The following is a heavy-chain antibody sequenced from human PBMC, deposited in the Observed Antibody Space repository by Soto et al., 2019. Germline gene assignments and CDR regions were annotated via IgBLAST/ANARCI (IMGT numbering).Heavy chain of an antibody. Sequence: SQTLSLTCAISGDSVSSNSAAWNWIRQSPSRGLEWLGRTYYRSKWYNDYAVSVKSRITINPDTSKNQFSLQLNSVTPEDTAVYYCAKSRYYYDSSGYPGLVYFDYWGQGTLVTVS. V-gene: IGHV6-1*01. J-gene: IGHJ4*02. CDR2: TYYRSKWYN. CDR1: GDSVSSNSAA. CDR3: AKSRYYYDSSGYPGLVYFDY. D-gene: IGHD3-22*01.